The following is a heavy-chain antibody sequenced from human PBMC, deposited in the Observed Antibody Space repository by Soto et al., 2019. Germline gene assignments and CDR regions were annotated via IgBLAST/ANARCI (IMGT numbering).Heavy chain of an antibody. CDR2: INAGNGNT. V-gene: IGHV1-3*01. CDR1: GYTFTSYA. J-gene: IGHJ4*02. D-gene: IGHD2-15*01. Sequence: ASVNVSCKASGYTFTSYALHWVRQAPGQRLEWMGWINAGNGNTKYSQKFQGRVTITRDTSASTGYMELSSLRSEDTAVYYCARDWCSGGSCYRKFDYWGQGTLVTVSS. CDR3: ARDWCSGGSCYRKFDY.